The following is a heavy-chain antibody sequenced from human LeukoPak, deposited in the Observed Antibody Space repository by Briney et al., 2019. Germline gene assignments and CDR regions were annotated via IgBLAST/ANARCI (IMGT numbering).Heavy chain of an antibody. CDR2: IYYSGST. V-gene: IGHV4-39*01. CDR3: ARHLKPHSYYGSGSYYL. Sequence: SETLSLTCTVSGGSISSSSYYWGWIRQPPGKGLEWIGSIYYSGSTYHNPSLKSRVTISVDTSKNQFSLKLSSVTAADTAVYYCARHLKPHSYYGSGSYYLWGQGTLVTVSS. J-gene: IGHJ5*02. CDR1: GGSISSSSYY. D-gene: IGHD3-10*01.